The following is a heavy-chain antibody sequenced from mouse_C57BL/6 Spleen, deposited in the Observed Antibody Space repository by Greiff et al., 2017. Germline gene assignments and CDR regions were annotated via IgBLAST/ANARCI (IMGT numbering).Heavy chain of an antibody. CDR1: GYTFTDYY. J-gene: IGHJ2*01. CDR3: AREWVTTATRYFDY. Sequence: VQLQQSGPELVKPGASVKISCKASGYTFTDYYMNWVKQSHGKSLEWIGDINPNNGGTSYNQKFKGKATLTVDKSSSTAYMELRSLTSEDSAVYYCAREWVTTATRYFDYWGQGTTLTVSS. V-gene: IGHV1-26*01. D-gene: IGHD2-2*01. CDR2: INPNNGGT.